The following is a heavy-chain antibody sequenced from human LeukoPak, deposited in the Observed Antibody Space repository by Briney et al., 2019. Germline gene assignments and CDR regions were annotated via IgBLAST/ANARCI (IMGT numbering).Heavy chain of an antibody. V-gene: IGHV4-4*07. CDR1: GGSISNYY. D-gene: IGHD6-19*01. CDR3: ARAYRQWLRPDAFDI. CDR2: IYSSGST. J-gene: IGHJ3*02. Sequence: MSSETLSLTCIASGGSISNYYWSWIRQSAGKGLEWIGRIYSSGSTNYNPSLKSRVTISVDTSKNQFSLKLSSVTAADTAVYYCARAYRQWLRPDAFDIWGQGTMVTVSS.